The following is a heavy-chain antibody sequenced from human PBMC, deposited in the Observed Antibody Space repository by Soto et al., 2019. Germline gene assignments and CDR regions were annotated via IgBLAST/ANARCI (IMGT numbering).Heavy chain of an antibody. CDR3: ARERGSYNWNYKGLLDY. V-gene: IGHV1-18*04. CDR1: GYTLTSYG. D-gene: IGHD1-7*01. J-gene: IGHJ4*02. Sequence: ASVKVSCKASGYTLTSYGISWVRQAPGQGLEWMGWISAYNGNTNYAQKLQGRVTMTTDTSTSTAYMELRSLGSDDTAVYYCARERGSYNWNYKGLLDYWGQGTLVTISS. CDR2: ISAYNGNT.